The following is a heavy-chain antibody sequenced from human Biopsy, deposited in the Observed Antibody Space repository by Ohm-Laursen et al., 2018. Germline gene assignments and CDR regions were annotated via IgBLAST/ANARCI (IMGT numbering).Heavy chain of an antibody. D-gene: IGHD3-10*01. V-gene: IGHV3-30*03. CDR2: IFYDGSNT. CDR3: ARSRGSSGIATIYYYGMDV. Sequence: SLRLSCAASGFTFGSYWMTWVRQAPGKGLEWVAFIFYDGSNTYYADSVKGRFTISRDNSRDTLYLQMSSLRAEDTAVYYCARSRGSSGIATIYYYGMDVWGQGTTVTVSS. J-gene: IGHJ6*02. CDR1: GFTFGSYW.